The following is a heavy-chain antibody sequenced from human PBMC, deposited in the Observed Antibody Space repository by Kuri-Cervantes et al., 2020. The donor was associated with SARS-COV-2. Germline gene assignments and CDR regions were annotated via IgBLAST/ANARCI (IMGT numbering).Heavy chain of an antibody. V-gene: IGHV1-69*10. J-gene: IGHJ4*02. D-gene: IGHD3-22*01. Sequence: SVKVSCKAPGGTFSSYAISWVRQAPGQGLEWMGGIIPILGIANYAQKFQGRVTITADKSTSTAYMELSSLRSEDTAVYYCARVTYYYDSSGYPDWGQGTLVTVSS. CDR3: ARVTYYYDSSGYPD. CDR2: IIPILGIA. CDR1: GGTFSSYA.